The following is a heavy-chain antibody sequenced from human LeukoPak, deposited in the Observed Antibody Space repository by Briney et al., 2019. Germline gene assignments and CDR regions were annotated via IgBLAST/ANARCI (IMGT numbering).Heavy chain of an antibody. CDR2: IRSKAYGGTT. D-gene: IGHD3-10*01. V-gene: IGHV3-49*03. CDR1: GFTFGDYA. Sequence: GGSLRLSCTASGFTFGDYAMSWFRQAPGKGLEWVGFIRSKAYGGTTEYAASVKGRFTISRDDSKSIAYLQMNSLKTEDTAVYYCTRDSVLLWFGEISASDAFDIWGQGTMVTVSS. CDR3: TRDSVLLWFGEISASDAFDI. J-gene: IGHJ3*02.